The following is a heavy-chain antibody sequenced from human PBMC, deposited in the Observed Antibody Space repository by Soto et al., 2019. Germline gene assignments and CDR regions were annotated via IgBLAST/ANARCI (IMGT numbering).Heavy chain of an antibody. Sequence: EVQLLESGGRLVQPGGSLRLSCAASVFSFSTDALNWVRQAPRKGLEWVSGISGSGDNTYYADSVKGRFTISRDNSKNTLYLQMNYVRVEDTAAYYCAKSPRRGYEPPWDYWGQGTLVTVSS. CDR3: AKSPRRGYEPPWDY. V-gene: IGHV3-23*01. J-gene: IGHJ4*02. CDR1: VFSFSTDA. D-gene: IGHD2-2*01. CDR2: ISGSGDNT.